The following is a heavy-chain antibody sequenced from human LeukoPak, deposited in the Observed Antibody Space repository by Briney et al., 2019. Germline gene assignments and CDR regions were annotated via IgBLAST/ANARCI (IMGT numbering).Heavy chain of an antibody. CDR2: LSHDGGTK. D-gene: IGHD6-13*01. CDR1: GFTFNNYA. Sequence: GGSLRLSCAASGFTFNNYAMNWVRQAPGKGLEWVAALSHDGGTKYYADSVKGRFTSSRDNSRNTLYLQMNSLRGEDTAVYYCARLGSIAAAGTPDYWGQGTLVTVSS. J-gene: IGHJ4*02. CDR3: ARLGSIAAAGTPDY. V-gene: IGHV3-30-3*01.